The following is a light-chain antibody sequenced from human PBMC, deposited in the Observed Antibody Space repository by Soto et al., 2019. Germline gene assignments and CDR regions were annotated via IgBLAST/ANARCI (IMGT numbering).Light chain of an antibody. CDR2: EVS. J-gene: IGLJ1*01. CDR1: NSDVGIYDF. V-gene: IGLV2-14*01. Sequence: QSALAQPASVSGTPGQSITISCTGSNSDVGIYDFVSWYQHHPGRAPKLIVSEVSHRPSGISNRFSGSKSGNTASLTISGLQSEDEADSYCISYTSDDVRYVPGTGTKVTVL. CDR3: ISYTSDDVRYV.